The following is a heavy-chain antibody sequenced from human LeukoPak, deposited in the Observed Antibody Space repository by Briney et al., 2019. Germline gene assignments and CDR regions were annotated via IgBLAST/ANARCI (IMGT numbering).Heavy chain of an antibody. V-gene: IGHV3-30-3*01. Sequence: PGRSLRLSCAASGFTFTSYAMHWVRQAPGKGLEWVAVISYDGSNKYYADSVKGRFTISRDNSKNTLYLQMNSLRAEDTAVYYCARDSLGIGAFDIWGQGTMVTVSS. CDR2: ISYDGSNK. CDR1: GFTFTSYA. CDR3: ARDSLGIGAFDI. D-gene: IGHD7-27*01. J-gene: IGHJ3*02.